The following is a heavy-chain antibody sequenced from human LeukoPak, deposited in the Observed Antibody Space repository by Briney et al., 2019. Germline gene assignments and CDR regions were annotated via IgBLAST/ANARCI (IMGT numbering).Heavy chain of an antibody. Sequence: ASVKVSRKASGYTFTSYDINWVRQATGQGLEWMGWMNPNSGNTGYAQKFQGRVTMTRNTSISTTYMELSSLRSEDTAVYYCARGAIWSGYWDYWGQGTLVTVSS. V-gene: IGHV1-8*01. J-gene: IGHJ4*02. CDR2: MNPNSGNT. CDR3: ARGAIWSGYWDY. CDR1: GYTFTSYD. D-gene: IGHD3-3*01.